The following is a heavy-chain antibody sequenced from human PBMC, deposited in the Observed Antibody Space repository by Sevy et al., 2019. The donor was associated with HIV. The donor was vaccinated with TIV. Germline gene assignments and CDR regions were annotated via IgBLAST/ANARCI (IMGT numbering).Heavy chain of an antibody. CDR1: GFRFGSQA. J-gene: IGHJ4*01. D-gene: IGHD3-3*01. CDR3: AKDFPDQSWYDDFWSGSPCFDY. V-gene: IGHV3-23*01. Sequence: GGSLRLSCVGSGFRFGSQAMSWVRQAPGKGLEWVSGMSGRGESRGYAHSVKGRFTISRDNSKNTVYLQMNSLTAEDTALYYCAKDFPDQSWYDDFWSGSPCFDYWGRGILVTVSS. CDR2: MSGRGESR.